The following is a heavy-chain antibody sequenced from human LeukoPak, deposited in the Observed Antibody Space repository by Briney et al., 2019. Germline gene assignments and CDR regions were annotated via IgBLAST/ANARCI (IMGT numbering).Heavy chain of an antibody. D-gene: IGHD6-19*01. CDR3: ASLAVAGPWDY. V-gene: IGHV1-69*06. CDR1: GGTFSSYA. Sequence: SVTVSCKASGGTFSSYAISWVRQAPGQGLEWMGGIIPIFGTANYAQKFQGRVTITADKSTSTAYMELSSLRSEDTAVYYCASLAVAGPWDYWGQGTLVTVS. J-gene: IGHJ4*02. CDR2: IIPIFGTA.